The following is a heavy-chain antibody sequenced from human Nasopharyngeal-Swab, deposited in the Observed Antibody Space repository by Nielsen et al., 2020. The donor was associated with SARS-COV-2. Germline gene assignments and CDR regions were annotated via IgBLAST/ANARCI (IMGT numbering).Heavy chain of an antibody. D-gene: IGHD3-10*01. J-gene: IGHJ5*02. Sequence: SVKVSCKASGGTFSSYAISWVRQAPGQGLEWMGGIIPIFGTANYAQKFQGRVTITADESTSTAYMELSSLRSEDTAVYYCARDTSGRLGFDPWGQGSLVTVSP. CDR3: ARDTSGRLGFDP. CDR2: IIPIFGTA. V-gene: IGHV1-69*13. CDR1: GGTFSSYA.